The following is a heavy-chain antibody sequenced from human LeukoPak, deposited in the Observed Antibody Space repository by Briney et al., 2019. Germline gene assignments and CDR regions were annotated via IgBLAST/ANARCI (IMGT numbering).Heavy chain of an antibody. V-gene: IGHV3-30*18. Sequence: LPGGSLRLSCAASGFTFSSYGMPWVRQAPGKGLEWVAVISYDGSSKYYADSVKGRFTISRDNSKNTLYLQMNSLRAEDTAVYYCAKDPRSYWFYFDYWGQGTLVTVSS. CDR2: ISYDGSSK. CDR1: GFTFSSYG. J-gene: IGHJ4*02. CDR3: AKDPRSYWFYFDY. D-gene: IGHD2-8*02.